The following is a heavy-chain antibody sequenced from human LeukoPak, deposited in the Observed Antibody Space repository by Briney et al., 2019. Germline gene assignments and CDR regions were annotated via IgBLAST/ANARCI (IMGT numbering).Heavy chain of an antibody. D-gene: IGHD3-22*01. CDR3: ARAGDSSGYSDY. J-gene: IGHJ4*02. CDR1: GGSFSGYY. CDR2: INHSGRT. V-gene: IGHV4-34*01. Sequence: SETLSLTCAVYGGSFSGYYWSWIRQPPGKGLEWIGEINHSGRTNYNPSLKSRVTISVDTSKNQFSLKLSSVTAADTAVYYCARAGDSSGYSDYWGQGSLVTVSS.